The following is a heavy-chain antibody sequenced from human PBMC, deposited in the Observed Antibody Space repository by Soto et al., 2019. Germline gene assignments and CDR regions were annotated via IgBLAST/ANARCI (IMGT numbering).Heavy chain of an antibody. CDR2: IWYDGSNK. J-gene: IGHJ6*02. V-gene: IGHV3-33*01. CDR3: AGDPAASGCALDV. Sequence: QVQLVESGGGVVQPGGSLRLSCAASGFIFNDYAMHWVRQAPGKGLEWVSFIWYDGSNKHYADSVEGRFTIARDNTKNTLHLQMNGLSVAGTAVYYCAGDPAASGCALDVWGQGTAVTV. D-gene: IGHD6-13*01. CDR1: GFIFNDYA.